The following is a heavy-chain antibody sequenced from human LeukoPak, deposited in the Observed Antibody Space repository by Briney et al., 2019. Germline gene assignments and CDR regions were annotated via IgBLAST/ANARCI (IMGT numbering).Heavy chain of an antibody. CDR2: IYTSGST. CDR3: AREFVVPGAFDI. CDR1: GGSISSYY. J-gene: IGHJ3*02. D-gene: IGHD2-2*01. Sequence: SETLSLTCTVSGGSISSYYWSWIRQPAGKGLEWIGRIYTSGSTNYNPSLKSRVTMSVDTSKSQFSLKLSSVTAADTAVYYCAREFVVPGAFDIWGQGTMVTVSS. V-gene: IGHV4-4*07.